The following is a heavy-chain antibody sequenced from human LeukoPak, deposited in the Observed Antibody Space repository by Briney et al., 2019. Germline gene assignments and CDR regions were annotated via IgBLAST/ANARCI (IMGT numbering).Heavy chain of an antibody. CDR2: INAGNGNT. D-gene: IGHD6-6*01. Sequence: ASVKVSCKASGYTFTSYTMHWVRQAPGQRLEWMGWINAGNGNTEYSQKFQGRVTITRDTSASTAYMELSSLRSEDTAVYYCAREPYSSSSGRLDYWGQGTLVTVSS. CDR1: GYTFTSYT. CDR3: AREPYSSSSGRLDY. J-gene: IGHJ4*02. V-gene: IGHV1-3*01.